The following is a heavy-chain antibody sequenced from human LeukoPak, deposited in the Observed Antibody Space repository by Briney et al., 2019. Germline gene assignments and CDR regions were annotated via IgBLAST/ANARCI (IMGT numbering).Heavy chain of an antibody. J-gene: IGHJ4*02. V-gene: IGHV4-30-4*08. D-gene: IGHD2-2*01. Sequence: SQTLSLTCTVSGGSISSGDYYWSWIRQPPGKGLEWIGYMYYTGSTYYHPSLKSRLTISVDTSKNQFSLKLSSVTAADTAVYYCARHLYPRDYFDYWGQGTLVTVSS. CDR1: GGSISSGDYY. CDR3: ARHLYPRDYFDY. CDR2: MYYTGST.